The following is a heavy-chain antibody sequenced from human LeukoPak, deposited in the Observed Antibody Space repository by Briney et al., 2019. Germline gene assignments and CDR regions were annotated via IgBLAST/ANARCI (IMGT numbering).Heavy chain of an antibody. CDR3: ATNTRGPYYYDSSGYYPTLDY. V-gene: IGHV1-24*01. Sequence: ASVKVSCKVSGYTLTELSMHWVRQAPGKGLEWMGGFDPEDGETIYAQKFQGRVTMTEDTSTDTAYVELSSLRSEDTAVYYCATNTRGPYYYDSSGYYPTLDYWGQGTLVTVSS. J-gene: IGHJ4*02. D-gene: IGHD3-22*01. CDR2: FDPEDGET. CDR1: GYTLTELS.